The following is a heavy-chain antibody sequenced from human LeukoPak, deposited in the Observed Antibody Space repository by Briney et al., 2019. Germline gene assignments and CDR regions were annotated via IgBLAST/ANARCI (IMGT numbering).Heavy chain of an antibody. CDR3: ARDGDDTSGYFSPFDY. CDR1: GFTVSSNH. CDR2: IYTGGGT. V-gene: IGHV3-53*01. Sequence: QPGGSLRLSCAVSGFTVSSNHMSWVRQAPGKGLEWVAVIYTGGGTYYADSVKGRFTISRDNSKNTLYLQMNSLGVEDTAVYYCARDGDDTSGYFSPFDYWGQGTLVTVSS. J-gene: IGHJ4*02. D-gene: IGHD3-22*01.